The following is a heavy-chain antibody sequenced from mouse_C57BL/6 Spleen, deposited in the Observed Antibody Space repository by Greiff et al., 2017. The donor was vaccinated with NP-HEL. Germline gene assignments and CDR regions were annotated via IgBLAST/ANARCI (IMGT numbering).Heavy chain of an antibody. J-gene: IGHJ4*01. Sequence: EVKLVESGGGLVKPGGSLKLSCAASGFTFSSYTMSWVRQTPEKRLEWVATISGGGGNTYYPDSVKGRFTISRDNAKNTLYLQMSSLRSEDTALYYCARQEGDAMDYWGQGTSVTVSS. CDR1: GFTFSSYT. CDR2: ISGGGGNT. V-gene: IGHV5-9*01. CDR3: ARQEGDAMDY.